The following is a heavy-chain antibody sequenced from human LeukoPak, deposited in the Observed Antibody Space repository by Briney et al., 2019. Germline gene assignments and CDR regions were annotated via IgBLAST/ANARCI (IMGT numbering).Heavy chain of an antibody. CDR3: ARHGSTDYFDY. J-gene: IGHJ4*02. Sequence: PSETLSLTCAVSGGSISSTTSYWGWIRQPPGKGLEWTGRIYYSGSTFYNPSLKSRVTISVDTSKNQLSLRLSSVTAADTAVYYCARHGSTDYFDYWGQGTPVTVSS. D-gene: IGHD2-2*03. V-gene: IGHV4-39*01. CDR2: IYYSGST. CDR1: GGSISSTTSY.